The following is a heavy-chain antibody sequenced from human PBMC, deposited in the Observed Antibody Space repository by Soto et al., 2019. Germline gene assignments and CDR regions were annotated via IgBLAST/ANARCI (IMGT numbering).Heavy chain of an antibody. J-gene: IGHJ5*02. Sequence: QITLKESGTTLVKPTQTITVTCTFSGFSRTSSGVGVVWILQPPGKTLEWVALIYWDDDIRYSPSLKSILTINKNTSKNQEVHKMYSMDRLDIATYYCARSYSGFQGPPIRWFDPRGHGILVTVSS. CDR3: ARSYSGFQGPPIRWFDP. V-gene: IGHV2-5*02. CDR1: GFSRTSSGVG. D-gene: IGHD2-21*01. CDR2: IYWDDDI.